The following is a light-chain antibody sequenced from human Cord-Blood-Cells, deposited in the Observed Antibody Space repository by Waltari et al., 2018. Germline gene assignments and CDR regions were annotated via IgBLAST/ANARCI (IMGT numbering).Light chain of an antibody. CDR1: QDISNY. V-gene: IGKV1-33*01. Sequence: DIQMTQSPSSLSASVGDRVTITCQASQDISNYLNWYQQKPGKAPKLLIYDASNLETGVPSRFSGSGSGTEFTCTISSLQPEDIATYYCQQYDNLPITFGQGTRLEIK. CDR2: DAS. CDR3: QQYDNLPIT. J-gene: IGKJ5*01.